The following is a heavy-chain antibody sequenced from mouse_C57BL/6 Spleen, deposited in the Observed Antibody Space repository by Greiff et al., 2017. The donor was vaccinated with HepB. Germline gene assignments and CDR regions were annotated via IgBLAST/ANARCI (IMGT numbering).Heavy chain of an antibody. D-gene: IGHD1-1*01. CDR1: GFTFSSYA. J-gene: IGHJ2*01. CDR3: AIDLGGDYYGSSSDY. CDR2: ISDGGSYT. V-gene: IGHV5-4*01. Sequence: EVKVVESGGGLVKPGGSLKLSCAASGFTFSSYAMSWVRQTPEKRLEWVATISDGGSYTYYPDNVKGRFTISRDNAKNNLYLQMSRLKSEDTAMYYCAIDLGGDYYGSSSDYWGQGTTLTVSS.